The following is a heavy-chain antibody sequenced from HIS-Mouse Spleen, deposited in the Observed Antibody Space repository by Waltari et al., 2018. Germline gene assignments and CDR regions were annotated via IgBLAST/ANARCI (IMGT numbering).Heavy chain of an antibody. CDR2: FYSVGST. V-gene: IGHV3-53*02. CDR3: ARHYYYGSGSYYFDY. CDR1: GFTVSSNY. Sequence: EVQLVETGGGLIQPGGSLRLSCAASGFTVSSNYMSWVRQAPGKGVGWVSVFYSVGSTYYADSVKGRFTISRDNSKNTLYLQMNSLRAEDTAVYYCARHYYYGSGSYYFDYWGQGTLVTVSS. D-gene: IGHD3-10*01. J-gene: IGHJ4*02.